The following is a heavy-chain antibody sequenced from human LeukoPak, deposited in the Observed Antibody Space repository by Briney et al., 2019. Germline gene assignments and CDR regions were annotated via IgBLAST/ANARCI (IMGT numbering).Heavy chain of an antibody. J-gene: IGHJ4*02. Sequence: GGSLRLSCAASGFTFSSYGMHWVRQAPGKGLEWVAYIQNDGSNEQYADSVKGRFTISRDNAKNTLYLQMNSLRAEDTAVYYCARSLQWGQGTLVTVSS. CDR3: ARSLQ. V-gene: IGHV3-30*12. CDR1: GFTFSSYG. CDR2: IQNDGSNE.